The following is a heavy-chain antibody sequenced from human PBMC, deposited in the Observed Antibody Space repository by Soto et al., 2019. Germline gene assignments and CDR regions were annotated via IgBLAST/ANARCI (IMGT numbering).Heavy chain of an antibody. J-gene: IGHJ6*02. Sequence: GGSLRLSCAASGFTFSSYEMNWVRQAPGKGLEWVSYISSSGSTIYYADSVKGRFTISRDNAKNSLYLQMNSLRAEDTAVYYCARDHKGGYYYYGMDVWGQGTTVTVSS. CDR3: ARDHKGGYYYYGMDV. CDR1: GFTFSSYE. V-gene: IGHV3-48*03. CDR2: ISSSGSTI.